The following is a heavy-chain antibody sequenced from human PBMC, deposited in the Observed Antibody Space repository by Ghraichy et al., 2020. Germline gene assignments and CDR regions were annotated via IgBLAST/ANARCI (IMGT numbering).Heavy chain of an antibody. Sequence: SETLSLTCTVSGGSISSSSYYWGWIRQPPGKGLEWIGSIYYSGSTYYNPSLKSRVTISVDTSKNQFSLKLSSVTAADTAVYYCARPGYDFWSGNANWFDPWGLGTLVTVSS. CDR1: GGSISSSSYY. CDR2: IYYSGST. D-gene: IGHD3-3*01. CDR3: ARPGYDFWSGNANWFDP. V-gene: IGHV4-39*01. J-gene: IGHJ5*02.